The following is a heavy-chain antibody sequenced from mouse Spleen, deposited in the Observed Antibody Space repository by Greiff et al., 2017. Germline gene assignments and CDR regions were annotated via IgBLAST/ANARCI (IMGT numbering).Heavy chain of an antibody. CDR2: IYPGSGST. V-gene: IGHV1-55*01. CDR1: GYTFTSYW. D-gene: IGHD2-4*01. J-gene: IGHJ3*01. CDR3: AREYYDYDGGFAY. Sequence: QVQLQQPGAELVKPGASVKMSCKASGYTFTSYWITWVKQRPGQGLEWIGDIYPGSGSTNYNEKFKSKATLTVDTSSSTAYMQLSSLTSEDSAVYYCAREYYDYDGGFAYWGQGTLVTVSA.